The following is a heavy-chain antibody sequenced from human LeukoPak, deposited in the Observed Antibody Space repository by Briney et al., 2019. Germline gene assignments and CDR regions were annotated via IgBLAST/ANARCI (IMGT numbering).Heavy chain of an antibody. V-gene: IGHV4-30-2*01. CDR1: GFTFDDYA. J-gene: IGHJ5*02. CDR3: ARSLYGDYDGIWFDP. CDR2: IYHSGST. Sequence: LRLSCAASGFTFDDYAMHWVRQAPGKGLEWIGYIYHSGSTYYNPSLKSRVTISVDRSKNQFSLKLSSVTAADTAAYYCARSLYGDYDGIWFDPWGQGTLVTVSS. D-gene: IGHD4-17*01.